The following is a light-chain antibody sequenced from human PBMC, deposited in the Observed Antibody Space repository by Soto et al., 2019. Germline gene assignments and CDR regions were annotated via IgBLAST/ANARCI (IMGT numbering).Light chain of an antibody. CDR3: MPATQSYT. CDR2: KIS. V-gene: IGKV2-24*01. CDR1: QSLVHIDGNTY. Sequence: DIVLTQTRLSSPVTLGQPASISCRSSQSLVHIDGNTYFNWLQQRPGQPPRLLIYKISNRFPGVPDRFSGSGAGTAITLKISRVEAEDVRVYYCMPATQSYTFGHGTRLEIK. J-gene: IGKJ2*01.